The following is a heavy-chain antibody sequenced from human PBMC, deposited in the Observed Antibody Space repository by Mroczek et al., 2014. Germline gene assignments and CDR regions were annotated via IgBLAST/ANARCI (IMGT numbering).Heavy chain of an antibody. CDR2: IYYSGST. J-gene: IGHJ4*02. Sequence: VQLFGVRPRTGEAFRRPCPSPALSLVAPSAVVVTTGAGSASPQEGLEWIGSIYYSGSTYYNPSLKSRVTISVDTSKNQFSLKLSSVTAADTAVYYCARVRGSPLPVYYFDYWGQGTLVTVSS. CDR1: VAPSAVVVTT. V-gene: IGHV4-39*01. D-gene: IGHD3-10*01. CDR3: ARVRGSPLPVYYFDY.